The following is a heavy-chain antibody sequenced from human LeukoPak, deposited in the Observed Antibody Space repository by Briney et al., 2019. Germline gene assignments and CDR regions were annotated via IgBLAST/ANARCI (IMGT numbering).Heavy chain of an antibody. J-gene: IGHJ4*02. CDR3: ARDGPTRSLYL. D-gene: IGHD1-1*01. Sequence: SETLSLTCAVSGDSISSGSYYWSWVRQHPGKGLEWIGCVRYTGSTYYDPSPRSRISMSVDTSKNQFSLRLNSVTAADTAVYYCARDGPTRSLYLWGQGILATVSS. CDR2: VRYTGST. CDR1: GDSISSGSYY. V-gene: IGHV4-31*11.